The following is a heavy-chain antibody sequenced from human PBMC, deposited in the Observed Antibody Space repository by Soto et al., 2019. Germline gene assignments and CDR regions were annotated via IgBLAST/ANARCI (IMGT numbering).Heavy chain of an antibody. CDR2: TSSSGQYI. V-gene: IGHV3-21*06. D-gene: IGHD3-9*01. CDR3: ARGARYDTLTGYL. J-gene: IGHJ5*02. Sequence: LRLSCEGSGFRFRDYSINWFRQAPGKGLEWVSFTSSSGQYIKYADSVKGRFAISRDNAKNSVHLQMNNLRVEDTAIYYCARGARYDTLTGYLWGQGTRVTVSS. CDR1: GFRFRDYS.